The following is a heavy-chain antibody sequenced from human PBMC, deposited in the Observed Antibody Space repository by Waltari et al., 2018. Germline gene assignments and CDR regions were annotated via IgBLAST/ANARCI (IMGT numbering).Heavy chain of an antibody. Sequence: QVQLVQSGAEVKKPGSSVKVSCKASGGTFSSYAISWVRQAPGQGLEWMGGIIPIFGTANYAQKFQGRVTITADESTSTAYMELSSLRSEDTAVYYCARGGYSSSTYYFDYWGQGTLVTVSS. J-gene: IGHJ4*02. CDR3: ARGGYSSSTYYFDY. V-gene: IGHV1-69*01. CDR1: GGTFSSYA. CDR2: IIPIFGTA. D-gene: IGHD6-6*01.